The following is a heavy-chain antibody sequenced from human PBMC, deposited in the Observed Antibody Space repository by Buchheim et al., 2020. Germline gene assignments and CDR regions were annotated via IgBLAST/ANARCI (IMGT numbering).Heavy chain of an antibody. CDR2: IYYSGST. Sequence: QVQLQESGPGLVKPSETLSLTCTVSGGSISGYYWIWIRQPPGKGLEWLGYIYYSGSTNYNPSLKSRVTISVDTSKNQFFLNLSSVTAADTAVYYCARLFIVGGWFDPWGQGTL. CDR3: ARLFIVGGWFDP. CDR1: GGSISGYY. J-gene: IGHJ5*02. D-gene: IGHD2-15*01. V-gene: IGHV4-59*08.